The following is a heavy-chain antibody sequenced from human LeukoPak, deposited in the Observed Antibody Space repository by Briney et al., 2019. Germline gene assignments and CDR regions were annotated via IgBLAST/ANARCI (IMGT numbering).Heavy chain of an antibody. V-gene: IGHV1-2*06. Sequence: GASVKVSCKXSGYTFTGYYMHWVRQAPGQGLEWMGRINPNSGGTNYAQKFQGRVTMTRDTSISTAYMELSRLRSDDTAVYYCAVVDPTGKFDYWGQGTLVTVSS. CDR3: AVVDPTGKFDY. D-gene: IGHD1-14*01. CDR2: INPNSGGT. CDR1: GYTFTGYY. J-gene: IGHJ4*02.